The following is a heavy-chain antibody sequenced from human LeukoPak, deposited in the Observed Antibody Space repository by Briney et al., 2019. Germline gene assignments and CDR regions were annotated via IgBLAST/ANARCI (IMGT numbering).Heavy chain of an antibody. J-gene: IGHJ4*02. CDR1: GYTFTGKY. CDR2: TNPNSGGT. CDR3: ARGYYYDSSGYFDLDY. D-gene: IGHD3-22*01. Sequence: ASVKVSCKASGYTFTGKYMHWVRQAPGQGLEWMGWTNPNSGGTNYAQKLQGRVTMTRDTSISTAYMELSRLRSDDTAVYYCARGYYYDSSGYFDLDYWGQGTLVTVSS. V-gene: IGHV1-2*02.